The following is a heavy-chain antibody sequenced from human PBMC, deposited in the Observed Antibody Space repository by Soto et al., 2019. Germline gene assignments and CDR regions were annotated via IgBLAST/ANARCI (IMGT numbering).Heavy chain of an antibody. V-gene: IGHV2-5*02. Sequence: QITLKESGPTLVKPTQTLTLTCTFSGFSLSTSGVGVGWIRQPPGKALEWLALIYWDDDKRYSPSLKSSLTTTKDNSKNPVVLTTNNMDPVNTATYSCAHMSIPLLYYGWGSGGNWFDPWGQGTLVTVSS. CDR3: AHMSIPLLYYGWGSGGNWFDP. D-gene: IGHD3-10*01. CDR2: IYWDDDK. J-gene: IGHJ5*02. CDR1: GFSLSTSGVG.